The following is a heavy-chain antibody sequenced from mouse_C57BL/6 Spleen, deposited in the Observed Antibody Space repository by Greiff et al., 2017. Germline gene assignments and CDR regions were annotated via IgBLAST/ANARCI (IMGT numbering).Heavy chain of an antibody. CDR1: GYAFSSYR. J-gene: IGHJ2*01. CDR2: IYPGDGET. V-gene: IGHV1-80*01. Sequence: VQLQQSGAELVKPGASVKISCKASGYAFSSYRMNWVKQRPGKGLEWIGQIYPGDGETNYNGKFKGKATLTADKSASTAYMQLSSLTSEVSAVYFCATGGAYWGQGTTLTVSS. CDR3: ATGGAY.